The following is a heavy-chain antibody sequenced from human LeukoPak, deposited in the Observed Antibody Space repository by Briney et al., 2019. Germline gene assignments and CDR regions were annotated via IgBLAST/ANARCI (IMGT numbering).Heavy chain of an antibody. CDR3: AKAPVTTCSGAYCYPFDY. CDR2: ISVSGNT. D-gene: IGHD2-21*01. V-gene: IGHV3-23*01. J-gene: IGHJ4*02. CDR1: GFTFSSYG. Sequence: PGGSLRLSCAASGFTFSSYGMSWVRQAPGKGLEWVSAISVSGNTYHEDSVKGRFTISRDSSKNTLYLQMNRLRAEDAAVYYCAKAPVTTCSGAYCYPFDYWGQGTLVTVSS.